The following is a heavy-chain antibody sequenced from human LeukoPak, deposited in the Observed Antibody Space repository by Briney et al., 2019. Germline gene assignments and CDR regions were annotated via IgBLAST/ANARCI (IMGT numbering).Heavy chain of an antibody. Sequence: SETLSLTCAVYGGSFSGYYWSWIRQPPGKGLEWIGEINHSGSTNYNPSLKSRVTISVDTSKNQFSLKLSSVTAADTAVYYCARAGKVVPAAIAFDNWFDPWGQGTLGTVSS. CDR2: INHSGST. CDR1: GGSFSGYY. CDR3: ARAGKVVPAAIAFDNWFDP. V-gene: IGHV4-34*01. J-gene: IGHJ5*02. D-gene: IGHD2-2*02.